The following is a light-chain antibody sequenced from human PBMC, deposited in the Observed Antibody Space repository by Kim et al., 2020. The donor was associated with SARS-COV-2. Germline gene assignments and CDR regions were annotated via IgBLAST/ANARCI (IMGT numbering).Light chain of an antibody. J-gene: IGLJ2*01. V-gene: IGLV3-19*01. CDR1: RLSSYY. CDR3: NSRDSSGNHVV. Sequence: ALGQTVRITCQGDRLSSYYSSWYQQKPGQAPVLVIYGKNNRPSGIPDRFSGSSSGNTASLTITGAQAEDEADYYCNSRDSSGNHVVFGGGTQLTVL. CDR2: GKN.